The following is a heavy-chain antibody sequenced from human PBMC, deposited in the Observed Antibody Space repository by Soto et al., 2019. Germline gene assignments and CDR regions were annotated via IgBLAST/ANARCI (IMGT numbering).Heavy chain of an antibody. CDR2: ISYDGSNK. CDR3: AKNYAEWEKLENNYYGMEV. CDR1: GVTFSSDV. J-gene: IGHJ6*02. V-gene: IGHV3-30*18. D-gene: IGHD1-26*01. Sequence: VVSLILSCSASGVTFSSDVIHWFRQAPVNGLEWVAVISYDGSNKYYADYVKGRFTISRDNSKNTLYLQMNSLRAEDTAVYYCAKNYAEWEKLENNYYGMEVWGQGTPVHVSS.